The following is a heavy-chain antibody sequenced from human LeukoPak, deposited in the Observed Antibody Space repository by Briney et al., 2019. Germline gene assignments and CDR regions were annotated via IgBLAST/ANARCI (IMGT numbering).Heavy chain of an antibody. Sequence: ASVKVSCKASGYTFTSYAMNWVRQAPGQGLEWMGWINTNTGNPTYAQGFTGRFVFSLDTSVSTAYLQISSLKAEDTAVYYCARYSRQSFHYYDSSGPIWGQGTMVTVSS. D-gene: IGHD3-22*01. V-gene: IGHV7-4-1*02. CDR1: GYTFTSYA. CDR2: INTNTGNP. CDR3: ARYSRQSFHYYDSSGPI. J-gene: IGHJ3*02.